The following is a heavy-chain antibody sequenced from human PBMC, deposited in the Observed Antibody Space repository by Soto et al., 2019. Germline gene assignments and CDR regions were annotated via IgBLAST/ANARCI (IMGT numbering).Heavy chain of an antibody. V-gene: IGHV3-23*01. J-gene: IGHJ4*02. CDR3: AKGYSSSFSPGY. CDR2: ISGSGGST. D-gene: IGHD6-6*01. Sequence: GGSLRLSCAASGSTFSSYAMSWVRQAPGKGLEWVSAISGSGGSTYYADSVKGRFTISRDNSKNTLYLQMNSLRAEDTAVYYCAKGYSSSFSPGYWGQGTLVTVSS. CDR1: GSTFSSYA.